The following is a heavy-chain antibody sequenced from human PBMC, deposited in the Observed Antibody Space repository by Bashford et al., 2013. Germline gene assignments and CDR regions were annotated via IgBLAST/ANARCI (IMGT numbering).Heavy chain of an antibody. V-gene: IGHV4-4*02. CDR3: ARDHSSSAMRYGMDV. CDR2: SIIWEH. J-gene: IGHJ6*02. Sequence: SETLSLTCAVSGGSISSSNWWSWVRQPPGRGWSGLGKSIIWEHQLQPSLKSRVTISVDKSKNQFSLKLSSVTAADTAVYYCARDHSSSAMRYGMDVWGQGTTVTVSS. D-gene: IGHD6-6*01. CDR1: GGSISSSNW.